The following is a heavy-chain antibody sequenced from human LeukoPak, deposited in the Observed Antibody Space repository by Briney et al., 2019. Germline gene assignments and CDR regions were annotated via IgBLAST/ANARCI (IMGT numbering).Heavy chain of an antibody. J-gene: IGHJ4*02. CDR1: GFTFSTYA. CDR2: ISGSGGST. Sequence: PGASLRLSCAASGFTFSTYAMSWVRQAPGKGLEWVSGISGSGGSTYSPDSVKGRFTISRDNSKNTLYLQMNSLHAEDTALYYCAKGHDNVIRGVTFDYWGQGTLVTVSS. V-gene: IGHV3-23*01. D-gene: IGHD3-10*01. CDR3: AKGHDNVIRGVTFDY.